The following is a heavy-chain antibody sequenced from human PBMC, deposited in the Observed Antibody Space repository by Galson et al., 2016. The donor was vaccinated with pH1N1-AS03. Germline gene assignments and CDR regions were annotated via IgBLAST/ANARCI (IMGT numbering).Heavy chain of an antibody. J-gene: IGHJ4*02. CDR2: IKTETEGGTT. Sequence: SLRLSCAASGFSFSKEWMIWVRQAPGEGLEWVGRIKTETEGGTTDYAAPVKGRFSISRDDWKNTLYLEMNSLKTEDTAVYYCTTVGSQWGQGPLVAVSS. CDR3: TTVGSQ. V-gene: IGHV3-15*01. D-gene: IGHD3-10*01. CDR1: GFSFSKEW.